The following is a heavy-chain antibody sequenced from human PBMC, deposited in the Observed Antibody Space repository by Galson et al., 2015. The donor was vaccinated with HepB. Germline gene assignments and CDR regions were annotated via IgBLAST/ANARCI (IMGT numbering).Heavy chain of an antibody. CDR1: GYSFTSYW. CDR2: IDPSDSYT. Sequence: QSGAEVKKPGESLRISCKSSGYSFTSYWISWVRQMPGKGLEWMGRIDPSDSYTNYSPSFQGHVTISADKFISTAYLQWSSLKASDTAMYYCAKVEMATTEEFDYWGQGTLVTVSS. D-gene: IGHD5-24*01. CDR3: AKVEMATTEEFDY. V-gene: IGHV5-10-1*01. J-gene: IGHJ4*02.